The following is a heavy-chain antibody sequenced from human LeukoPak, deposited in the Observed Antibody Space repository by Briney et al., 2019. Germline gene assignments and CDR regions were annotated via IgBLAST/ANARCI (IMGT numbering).Heavy chain of an antibody. CDR2: IIPILGIA. Sequence: SVKVSCKASGGTFSSYAISWVRQAPGQGLEWMGRIIPILGIANYAQKFQGRVTITAHKSTSTAYMELSSLRSEDTAVYYCARGAQQWLAHYFDYWGQGTLVTVSS. CDR1: GGTFSSYA. CDR3: ARGAQQWLAHYFDY. J-gene: IGHJ4*02. V-gene: IGHV1-69*04. D-gene: IGHD6-19*01.